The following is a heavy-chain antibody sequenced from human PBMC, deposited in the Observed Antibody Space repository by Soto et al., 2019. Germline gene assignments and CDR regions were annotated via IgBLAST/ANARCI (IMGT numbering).Heavy chain of an antibody. Sequence: QVQLVQAGAEVKKPGASVKVSCKASGYTFTGYYMHWVRQAPGQGLEWMGWINPNSGGTNYAQKFPGLVTMPRDTSISTAYMELSRRRSDDTAVYYCARGGRHNHWNYARVPNWFDPWGQGTLVTVSS. J-gene: IGHJ5*02. CDR3: ARGGRHNHWNYARVPNWFDP. CDR2: INPNSGGT. CDR1: GYTFTGYY. D-gene: IGHD1-7*01. V-gene: IGHV1-2*02.